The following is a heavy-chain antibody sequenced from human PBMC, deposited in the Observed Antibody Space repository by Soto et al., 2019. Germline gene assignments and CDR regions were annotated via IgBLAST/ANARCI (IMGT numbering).Heavy chain of an antibody. CDR3: ARERIPDY. J-gene: IGHJ4*02. CDR1: GFTFSSYA. CDR2: ISYDGSNK. Sequence: QVQLVESGGGVVQPGRSLRLSCAASGFTFSSYAMHWVRQAPGKGLEWVAVISYDGSNKYYADSVKGRFTISRDNSKNTLYLQMNSLRAEDTAVYYCARERIPDYWGQGTLVTVSS. D-gene: IGHD5-18*01. V-gene: IGHV3-30-3*01.